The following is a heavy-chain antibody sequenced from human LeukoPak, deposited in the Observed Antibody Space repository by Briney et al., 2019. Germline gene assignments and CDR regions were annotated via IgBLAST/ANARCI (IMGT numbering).Heavy chain of an antibody. Sequence: ASVKVSCKXSGYTFTGYYMHWVRQAPGQGLEWMGWINPNSGGTNYAQKFQGRVTMTRDTSISTAYMELSRLRSDDTAVCYCARALWSAKDAFDIWGQGTMVTVSS. CDR2: INPNSGGT. V-gene: IGHV1-2*02. CDR1: GYTFTGYY. CDR3: ARALWSAKDAFDI. D-gene: IGHD3-10*01. J-gene: IGHJ3*02.